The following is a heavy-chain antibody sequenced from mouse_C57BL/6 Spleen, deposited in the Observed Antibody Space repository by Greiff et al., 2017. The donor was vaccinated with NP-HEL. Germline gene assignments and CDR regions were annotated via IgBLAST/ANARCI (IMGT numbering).Heavy chain of an antibody. CDR3: ARGGYLAWFAY. D-gene: IGHD2-2*01. CDR2: ISSGSSTI. CDR1: GFTFSDYG. V-gene: IGHV5-17*01. J-gene: IGHJ3*01. Sequence: EVQLVESGGGLVKPGGSLKLSCAASGFTFSDYGMHWVRQAPEKGLEWVAYISSGSSTIYYADTVKGRFTISRDNAKNTLFLQMTSLRSEDTAMYYCARGGYLAWFAYWGQGTLVTVSA.